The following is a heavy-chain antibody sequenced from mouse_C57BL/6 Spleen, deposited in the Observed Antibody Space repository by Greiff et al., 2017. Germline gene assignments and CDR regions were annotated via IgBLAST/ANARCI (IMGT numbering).Heavy chain of an antibody. Sequence: QVQLQQPGAELVKPGASVKLSCKASGYTFTSYWMHWVKQRPGRGLEWIGRIDPTSGGTKYNEKFKSKATLTVDKPSSTAYMQLSSLTSEDSAVYDCARGITTDPRGYAMDYWGQGTSVTVSS. CDR2: IDPTSGGT. D-gene: IGHD1-1*01. CDR1: GYTFTSYW. V-gene: IGHV1-72*01. CDR3: ARGITTDPRGYAMDY. J-gene: IGHJ4*01.